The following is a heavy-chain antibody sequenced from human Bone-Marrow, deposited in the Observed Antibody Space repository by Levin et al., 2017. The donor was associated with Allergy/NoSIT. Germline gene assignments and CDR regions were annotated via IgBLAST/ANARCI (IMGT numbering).Heavy chain of an antibody. V-gene: IGHV3-21*01. Sequence: GESLKISCAASGFTFSSYSMNWVRQAPGKGLEWVSSISSSSSYIYYADSVKGRFTISRDNAKNSLYLQMNSLRAEDTAVYYCARDLRFDMARVVVPAARPFDYWGQGTLVTVSS. D-gene: IGHD2-2*01. J-gene: IGHJ4*02. CDR1: GFTFSSYS. CDR3: ARDLRFDMARVVVPAARPFDY. CDR2: ISSSSSYI.